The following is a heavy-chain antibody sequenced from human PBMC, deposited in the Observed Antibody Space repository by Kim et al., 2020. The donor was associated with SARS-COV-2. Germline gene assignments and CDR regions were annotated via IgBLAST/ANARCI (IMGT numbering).Heavy chain of an antibody. V-gene: IGHV1-3*01. CDR2: INAGNGNT. Sequence: ASVKVSCKASGYTFTSYAMHWVRQAPGQRLEWMGWINAGNGNTKYSQKFKGRVTITRDTSASTAYMELSSLRSEDTAVYYCARVPYCSSTSCHPPSFYFDYWGQGTLVTVSS. CDR3: ARVPYCSSTSCHPPSFYFDY. CDR1: GYTFTSYA. D-gene: IGHD2-2*01. J-gene: IGHJ4*02.